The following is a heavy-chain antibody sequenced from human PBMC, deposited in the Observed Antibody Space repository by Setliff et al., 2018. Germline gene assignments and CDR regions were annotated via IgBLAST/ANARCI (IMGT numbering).Heavy chain of an antibody. CDR1: GISITSGHY. CDR3: ARRMVPYYFDY. D-gene: IGHD2-2*01. CDR2: IYHRGRT. Sequence: SETLSLTCDVSGISITSGHYWGWIRQPPGKGLEWIATIYHRGRTYYNPSLDSRVTISLDTSKNQFSLKLSSVTAADTAVYYCARRMVPYYFDYWGQGTLVTVSS. J-gene: IGHJ4*02. V-gene: IGHV4-38-2*01.